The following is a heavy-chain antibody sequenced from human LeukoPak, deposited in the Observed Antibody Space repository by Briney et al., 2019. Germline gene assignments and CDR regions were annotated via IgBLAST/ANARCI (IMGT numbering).Heavy chain of an antibody. V-gene: IGHV3-66*01. Sequence: GGSLRLSCAASGFTVDSNSMSWVRQAPGKGLEWASVIYSGGNTYYADSVRGRFTISRDNSKNTLYLQMNSLRAEDTAVCYCARFRVWFGEFPKGHNWFDPWGQGTLVTVSS. J-gene: IGHJ5*02. CDR1: GFTVDSNS. CDR2: IYSGGNT. CDR3: ARFRVWFGEFPKGHNWFDP. D-gene: IGHD3-10*01.